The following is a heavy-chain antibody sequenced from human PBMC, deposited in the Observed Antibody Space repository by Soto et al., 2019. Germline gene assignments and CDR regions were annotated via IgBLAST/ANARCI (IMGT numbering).Heavy chain of an antibody. D-gene: IGHD2-15*01. CDR3: ARVYCSGGRCTGIDS. CDR1: GYTFTSYY. CDR2: INPSGGST. J-gene: IGHJ4*02. Sequence: QVQLVQSGAEVKKPGASVKVSCKASGYTFTSYYMHWVRQAPGQGLEWMGIINPSGGSTSYAQKFQGRVTXTXXXSXXTVYLVLSRMRSEDTAAYYCARVYCSGGRCTGIDSWGQGTLVTVSS. V-gene: IGHV1-46*01.